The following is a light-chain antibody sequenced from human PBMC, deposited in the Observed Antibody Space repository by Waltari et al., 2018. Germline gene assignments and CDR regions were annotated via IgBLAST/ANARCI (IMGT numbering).Light chain of an antibody. CDR1: QSVSSSY. Sequence: EIVLTQSPGTLSLSPGERAPLSCRASQSVSSSYFAWYQQKPGQAPRLLIYGASSRATGIPDRFSGSGSGTDFTLTISRLEPEDFAVYYCQQYGSSPSTFGQGTKVEIK. CDR2: GAS. V-gene: IGKV3-20*01. J-gene: IGKJ1*01. CDR3: QQYGSSPST.